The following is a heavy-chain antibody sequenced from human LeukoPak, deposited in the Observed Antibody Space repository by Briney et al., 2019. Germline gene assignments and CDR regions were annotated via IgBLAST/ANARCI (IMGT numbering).Heavy chain of an antibody. J-gene: IGHJ5*02. CDR2: INPSGGST. D-gene: IGHD2-15*01. CDR3: ARSYCSGGSCYTAYNWFDP. V-gene: IGHV1-46*01. CDR1: GYTFTNYY. Sequence: ASVKVSCKASGYTFTNYYMHWVRQPPGQGLEWMGIINPSGGSTSYAQKFQGRVTMTRDTSTSTVYMELSSLRSEDTAVYYCARSYCSGGSCYTAYNWFDPWGQGTLVTVSS.